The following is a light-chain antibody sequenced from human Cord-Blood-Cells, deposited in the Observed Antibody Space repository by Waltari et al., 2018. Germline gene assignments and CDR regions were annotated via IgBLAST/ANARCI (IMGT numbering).Light chain of an antibody. CDR3: QQSYSTPRT. CDR2: APS. V-gene: IGKV1-39*01. CDR1: QSISSY. Sequence: DTQMPQSPSSPSASVRDSVTITCRASQSISSYLNWYQQKPWKAPKLLISAPSSLQSVVPSRFSGSGSGTDFTLTISSLQPEDFATYYCQQSYSTPRTFGQGTRVEIK. J-gene: IGKJ1*01.